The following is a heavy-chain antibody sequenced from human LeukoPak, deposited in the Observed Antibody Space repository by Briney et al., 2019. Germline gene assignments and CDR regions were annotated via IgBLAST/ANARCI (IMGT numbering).Heavy chain of an antibody. CDR2: IYYSGST. V-gene: IGHV4-59*01. D-gene: IGHD3-3*02. Sequence: SETLSLTCTVSGGSISSYYWSWIRQPPGKGLEWIGYIYYSGSTNYNPSLKSRVTISVDTSKNQFSLKLSSVTAADTAVYYCARAFLSDPRTGFDYWGQGTLVTVSS. J-gene: IGHJ4*02. CDR1: GGSISSYY. CDR3: ARAFLSDPRTGFDY.